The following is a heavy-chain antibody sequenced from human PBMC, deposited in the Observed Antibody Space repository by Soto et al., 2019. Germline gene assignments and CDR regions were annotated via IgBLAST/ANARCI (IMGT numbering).Heavy chain of an antibody. V-gene: IGHV4-31*03. CDR3: ARSVFP. CDR2: FYYSGST. Sequence: QVQLQASGPGLVKPSQTLSLTCTVSGGSISTGGYYWNRTRQHPGKGLEWIGYFYYSGSTYYNPSLRSRVTISVNTSKNPFSLKLSSVTAADTAVYYCARSVFPWGQGTLVTVSS. J-gene: IGHJ5*02. CDR1: GGSISTGGYY.